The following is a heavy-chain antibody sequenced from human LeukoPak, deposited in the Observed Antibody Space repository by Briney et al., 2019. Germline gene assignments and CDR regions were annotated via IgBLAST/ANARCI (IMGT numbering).Heavy chain of an antibody. CDR1: GFTFDDYT. CDR3: AKGSGGYVDC. J-gene: IGHJ4*02. Sequence: GGSLRLSCAASGFTFDDYTMHWVRQAPGEGLEWVSLISWDGGSTYYADSVKGRFTISRDNSKNSLYLQMNSLRTEDTALYYCAKGSGGYVDCWGQGTLVTVSS. D-gene: IGHD3-10*01. CDR2: ISWDGGST. V-gene: IGHV3-43*01.